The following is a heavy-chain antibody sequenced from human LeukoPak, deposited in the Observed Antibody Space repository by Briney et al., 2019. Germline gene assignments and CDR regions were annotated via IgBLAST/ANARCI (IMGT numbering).Heavy chain of an antibody. CDR3: ARERRDVGAFDI. V-gene: IGHV3-33*01. J-gene: IGHJ3*02. D-gene: IGHD5-24*01. CDR2: IWYDGSNK. CDR1: GFPFISYG. Sequence: GRAPLLSCSASGFPFISYGMHWGRPEPGKGLEGVAVIWYDGSNKYYADSVKGRFTISRDNSKNTLYLQMNSLRAEDTAVYYCARERRDVGAFDIWGQGTMVTVSS.